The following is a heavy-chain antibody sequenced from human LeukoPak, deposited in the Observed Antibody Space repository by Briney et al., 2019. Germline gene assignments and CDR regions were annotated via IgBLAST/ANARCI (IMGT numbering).Heavy chain of an antibody. CDR3: ARIGYSSSSFDY. Sequence: PGGSLRLSCAASGFTVSSNYMSWVRQAPGRGLEWVANIKQDGSVKYYVDSVRGRFTISRDNAKNSVYLQMNSLRAEDTALYYCARIGYSSSSFDYWGQGTLVTVSS. V-gene: IGHV3-7*01. CDR2: IKQDGSVK. J-gene: IGHJ4*02. CDR1: GFTVSSNY. D-gene: IGHD6-6*01.